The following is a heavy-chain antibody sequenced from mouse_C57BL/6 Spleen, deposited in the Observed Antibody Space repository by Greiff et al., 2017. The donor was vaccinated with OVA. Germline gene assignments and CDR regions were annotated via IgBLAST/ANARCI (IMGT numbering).Heavy chain of an antibody. CDR3: ARSIYYGSSYCYAMDY. CDR1: GYTFTSYW. J-gene: IGHJ4*01. CDR2: IHPNSGST. Sequence: VQLQQPGAELVKPGASVKLSCKASGYTFTSYWMHWVKQRPGQGLEWIGMIHPNSGSTNYNEKFKSKATLTVDKSSSTAYMQLSSLTSEDSAVYYCARSIYYGSSYCYAMDYWGQGTSVTVSS. V-gene: IGHV1-64*01. D-gene: IGHD1-1*01.